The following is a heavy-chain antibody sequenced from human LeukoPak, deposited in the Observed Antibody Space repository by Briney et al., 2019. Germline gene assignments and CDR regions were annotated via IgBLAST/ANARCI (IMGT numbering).Heavy chain of an antibody. J-gene: IGHJ4*02. CDR1: GYTFTSYY. CDR2: INPSSGST. D-gene: IGHD2-15*01. CDR3: ARDWEYCSGGSCASSDY. V-gene: IGHV1-46*01. Sequence: ASVKVSCKASGYTFTSYYMHWVRQAPGQGLEWMGIINPSSGSTSYAQKFQGRVTMTRDMSTSTVYMELSSLRSEDTAVYYCARDWEYCSGGSCASSDYWGQGTLVTVSS.